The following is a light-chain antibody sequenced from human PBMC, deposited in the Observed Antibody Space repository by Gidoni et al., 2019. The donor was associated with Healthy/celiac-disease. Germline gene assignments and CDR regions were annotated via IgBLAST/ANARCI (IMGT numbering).Light chain of an antibody. CDR1: SSDVGGYNY. V-gene: IGLV2-14*01. CDR2: EVS. Sequence: QSALTQPASVSGSPGQSITIPCTGTSSDVGGYNYVSWYQQHPCKAPNLMIYEVSNRPSGVPDRFSGSKSGNTASLTISGLQAEDEADYYCSSYTSSSTLRVFGGGTKLTVL. J-gene: IGLJ3*02. CDR3: SSYTSSSTLRV.